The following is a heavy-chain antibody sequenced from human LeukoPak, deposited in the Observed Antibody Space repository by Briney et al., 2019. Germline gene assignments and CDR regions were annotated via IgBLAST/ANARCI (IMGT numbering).Heavy chain of an antibody. D-gene: IGHD3-10*01. Sequence: SETLSLTCAVYGGSFSGYYWSWIRQPPGKGLEWIGEINHSGSTNDNPSLKSRVTISVDTSKKQFSLKLSSVTAADTAVYYCARGRGARTGWESFQHWGQGTLVIVSS. V-gene: IGHV4-34*01. CDR2: INHSGST. CDR3: ARGRGARTGWESFQH. J-gene: IGHJ1*01. CDR1: GGSFSGYY.